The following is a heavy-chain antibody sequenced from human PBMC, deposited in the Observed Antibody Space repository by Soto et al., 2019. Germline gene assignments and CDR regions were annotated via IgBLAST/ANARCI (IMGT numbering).Heavy chain of an antibody. CDR1: GQSFSGHS. J-gene: IGHJ4*02. D-gene: IGHD1-1*01. V-gene: IGHV4-34*01. Sequence: QVKLQQWGAGLVKPSETLSLSCAVYGQSFSGHSWAWIRKPPGTGLEWIGEINESGSTYYNPSLKRRVTISTDTSKYQFSLKLSSVSAADTAGYFCARGSGIVALPGELEDVKYDYFGQGTLVNVSS. CDR3: ARGSGIVALPGELEDVKYDY. CDR2: INESGST.